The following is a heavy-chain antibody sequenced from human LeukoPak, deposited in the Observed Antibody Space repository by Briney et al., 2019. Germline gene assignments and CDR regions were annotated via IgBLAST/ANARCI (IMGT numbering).Heavy chain of an antibody. D-gene: IGHD3-9*01. Sequence: PGGSLRLSCAASGFTFDDYAIHWIRQAPGKGLEWVSGILSNSGGITYADSVRGRFTISRDNAKNSLYLQMNSLRTEDTALYYCARDLLYYDILTGWSWTNWFDPWGQGTLVTVSS. CDR1: GFTFDDYA. CDR3: ARDLLYYDILTGWSWTNWFDP. J-gene: IGHJ5*02. CDR2: ILSNSGGI. V-gene: IGHV3-9*01.